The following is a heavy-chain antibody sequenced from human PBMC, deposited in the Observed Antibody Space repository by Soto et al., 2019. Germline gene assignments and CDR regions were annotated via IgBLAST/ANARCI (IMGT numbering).Heavy chain of an antibody. CDR3: ARDKGNYFDY. CDR2: IYYSGST. J-gene: IGHJ4*02. CDR1: GGSISSYY. Sequence: SETLSLTCTVSGGSISSYYWSWIRQPPGKGLEWIGYIYYSGSTNYNPSLKSRVTISVDTSKNQFSLKLSSVTAADTAVYYCARDKGNYFDYWGQGTLVTVSS. V-gene: IGHV4-59*01.